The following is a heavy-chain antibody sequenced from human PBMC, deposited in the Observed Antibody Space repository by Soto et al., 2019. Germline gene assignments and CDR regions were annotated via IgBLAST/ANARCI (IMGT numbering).Heavy chain of an antibody. J-gene: IGHJ4*02. CDR1: GGSISNYW. V-gene: IGHV4-59*01. CDR2: INYSGST. CDR3: TRGDWSIPSREVFMV. D-gene: IGHD6-6*01. Sequence: KASETLSLTCTLSGGSISNYWWSWIRQPPGKGLEWIGFINYSGSTDYNPSLKSRVAISVDMSKNQFSLELSSVTAADTAVYFCTRGDWSIPSREVFMVWGQGTLVTVSS.